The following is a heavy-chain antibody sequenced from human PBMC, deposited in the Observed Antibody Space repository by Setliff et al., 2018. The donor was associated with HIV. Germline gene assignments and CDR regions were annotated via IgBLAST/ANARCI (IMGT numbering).Heavy chain of an antibody. CDR3: ARDRHSSGLGSYGP. J-gene: IGHJ5*02. V-gene: IGHV4-4*09. CDR2: IYTTGST. Sequence: PSETLSLTCTVSGDSISNYYWSWVRQPPGKGLEWIGYIYTTGSTNYNPSLKSRVTMSVDTSKNQFSLRLTSVTAADTAFYFCARDRHSSGLGSYGPWGPGILVTVSS. D-gene: IGHD3-10*01. CDR1: GDSISNYY.